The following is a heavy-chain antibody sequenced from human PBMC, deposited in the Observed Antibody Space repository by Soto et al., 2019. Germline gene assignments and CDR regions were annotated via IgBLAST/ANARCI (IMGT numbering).Heavy chain of an antibody. D-gene: IGHD5-18*01. V-gene: IGHV1-69*13. CDR1: VGTFSNYA. J-gene: IGHJ4*02. CDR2: VIPIFGTA. CDR3: ARDLTYRSTESRLDS. Sequence: SVKVSCKISVGTFSNYAISCVRHAHRQFLEWMGGVIPIFGTARYAQVFQGRVTMTADDSTTTAYLEMSSLRSDDTAVYYCARDLTYRSTESRLDSWGQGTQVTVSS.